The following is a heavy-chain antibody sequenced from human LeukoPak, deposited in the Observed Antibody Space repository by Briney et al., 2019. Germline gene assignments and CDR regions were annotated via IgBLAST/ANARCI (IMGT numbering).Heavy chain of an antibody. CDR2: IDPDGSST. CDR1: GFTFSTHW. Sequence: GRSLRLSCAASGFTFSTHWMVWVRRAPGKGLLWVSRIDPDGSSTTYADSVKGRFTNSRDNARSTLYLQMNSLRAEDTAVYYCATIVQGAFEIWGLGTMVTVSS. J-gene: IGHJ3*02. CDR3: ATIVQGAFEI. D-gene: IGHD5-24*01. V-gene: IGHV3-74*03.